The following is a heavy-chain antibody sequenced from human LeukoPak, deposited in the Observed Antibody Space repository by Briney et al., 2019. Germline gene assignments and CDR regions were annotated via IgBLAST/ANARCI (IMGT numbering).Heavy chain of an antibody. CDR1: GFTFSSYE. D-gene: IGHD3-22*01. V-gene: IGHV3-48*03. CDR3: ARLLYYYDSSGPDY. J-gene: IGHJ4*02. CDR2: ISSSGSTI. Sequence: GGSLRLSCAASGFTFSSYEMNWVRQAPGKGLEWVSYISSSGSTIYYADSVKGRSTISRDNAKNSLYLQINSLRAEDTAVYYCARLLYYYDSSGPDYWGQGTLVTVSS.